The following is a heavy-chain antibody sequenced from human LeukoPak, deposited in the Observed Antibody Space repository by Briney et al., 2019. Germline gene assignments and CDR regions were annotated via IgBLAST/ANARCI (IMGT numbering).Heavy chain of an antibody. CDR3: ATGLTTRVDY. V-gene: IGHV3-23*01. Sequence: GGSLRLSCAASGFTFSSYAMSWVRQAPGKGLEWVSAISGSGDNTYYADSVKGRFTISRDNPKNTLYLQMNSLRAEDTAVYYCATGLTTRVDYWGQGTLVTVSS. CDR2: ISGSGDNT. J-gene: IGHJ4*02. CDR1: GFTFSSYA. D-gene: IGHD3/OR15-3a*01.